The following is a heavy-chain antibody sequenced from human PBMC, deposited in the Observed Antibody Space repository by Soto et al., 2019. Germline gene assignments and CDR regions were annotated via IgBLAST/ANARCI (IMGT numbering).Heavy chain of an antibody. CDR2: INLSADRT. V-gene: IGHV1-46*03. D-gene: IGHD3-22*01. Sequence: ASVKLSCKESGYIFTNNYIHWVRQAPGQGLEWMGIINLSADRTSYAQKFQGRFTVTMDTSMSTVYMGLGSLRSEDTAVYYCVRDPSSGYRSFDYWGQGTLVTVSS. CDR3: VRDPSSGYRSFDY. CDR1: GYIFTNNY. J-gene: IGHJ4*02.